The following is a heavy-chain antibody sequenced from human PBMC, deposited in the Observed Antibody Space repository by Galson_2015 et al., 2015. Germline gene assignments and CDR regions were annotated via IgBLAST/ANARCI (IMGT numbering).Heavy chain of an antibody. CDR1: GFTFSSYA. CDR3: ARDLVVPAALTSGAFDI. V-gene: IGHV3-30-3*01. CDR2: ISYDGSNK. Sequence: SLRLSCAASGFTFSSYAMHWVRQAPGKGLEWVAVISYDGSNKYYADSVKGRFTISRDNSKNTLYLQMNSLRAEDTAVYYCARDLVVPAALTSGAFDIWGQGTMVTVSS. D-gene: IGHD2-2*01. J-gene: IGHJ3*02.